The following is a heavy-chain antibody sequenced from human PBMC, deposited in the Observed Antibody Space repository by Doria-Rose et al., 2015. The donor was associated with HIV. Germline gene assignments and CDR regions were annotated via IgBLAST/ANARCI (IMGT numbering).Heavy chain of an antibody. J-gene: IGHJ6*02. CDR3: ARDVGRMDV. D-gene: IGHD3-10*01. V-gene: IGHV1-18*01. CDR2: ISAYNGNT. Sequence: GASVTVSCRASGYTFSTDAFSWVRQVPGQGLEWMGWISAYNGNTDYAQKLQGRVTMTTDTSTSTAYMELRSLRSDDTAVYYCARDVGRMDVWGQGTTVTVSS. CDR1: GYTFSTDA.